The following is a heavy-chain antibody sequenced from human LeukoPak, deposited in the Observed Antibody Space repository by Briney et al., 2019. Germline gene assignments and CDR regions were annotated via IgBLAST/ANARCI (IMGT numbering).Heavy chain of an antibody. CDR2: IYYSGSS. CDR3: AASGYSTRWYYYDF. Sequence: SETLSLTCTVSGGSVSSGSYYWSWIRQPPGKGLVWFGRIYYSGSSYYTPSLKSRLTISVDTSKDQFSLKLTSVTAADTAVYYCAASGYSTRWYYYDFWGQGTLVTVSS. D-gene: IGHD2-8*01. J-gene: IGHJ4*02. CDR1: GGSVSSGSYY. V-gene: IGHV4-39*01.